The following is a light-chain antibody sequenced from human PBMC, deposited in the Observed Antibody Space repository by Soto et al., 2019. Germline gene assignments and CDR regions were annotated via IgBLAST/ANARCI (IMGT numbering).Light chain of an antibody. CDR2: AAS. V-gene: IGKV1-39*01. CDR1: QSISTD. CDR3: QQSYSTPWT. Sequence: DIQMTQSPASLSASVGDRVTITCRASQSISTDLNWYQQKPGKAPNLLIFAASSLQSGVPSRFSGSGSGTDFTLTINSLQPEDFATYFCQQSYSTPWTVGQGTKVEFK. J-gene: IGKJ1*01.